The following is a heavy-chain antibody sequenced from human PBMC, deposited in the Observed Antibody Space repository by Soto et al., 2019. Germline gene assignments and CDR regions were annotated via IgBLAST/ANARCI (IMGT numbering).Heavy chain of an antibody. Sequence: PGGSLRLSCTPSGFTLGDYAMSWVRQAPGKGLEWVGFIRIKAYGETTEYAASAKGRFTISRDDSESIAYLQMNSLKTEDTAVYYCSRSHCSSTSCQRYGMDVWGQGTTVTVSS. CDR2: IRIKAYGETT. V-gene: IGHV3-49*04. D-gene: IGHD2-2*01. CDR3: SRSHCSSTSCQRYGMDV. J-gene: IGHJ6*02. CDR1: GFTLGDYA.